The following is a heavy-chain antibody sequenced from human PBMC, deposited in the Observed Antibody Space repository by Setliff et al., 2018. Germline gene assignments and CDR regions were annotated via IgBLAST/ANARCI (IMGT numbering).Heavy chain of an antibody. J-gene: IGHJ4*02. V-gene: IGHV1-69*05. CDR2: IIPIFGTA. Sequence: GASVKVSCKASGGTFSSYAISWVRRAPGQGLEWMGGIIPIFGTANYAQKFQGRVTITTDESTSTAYMELSSLRSEDTAVYYCASRGSDGDYAFDYWGQGTLVTVSS. D-gene: IGHD4-17*01. CDR1: GGTFSSYA. CDR3: ASRGSDGDYAFDY.